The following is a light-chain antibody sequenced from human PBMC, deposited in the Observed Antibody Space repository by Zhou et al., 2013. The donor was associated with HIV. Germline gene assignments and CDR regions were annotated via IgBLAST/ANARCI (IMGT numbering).Light chain of an antibody. CDR1: QGIYSA. J-gene: IGKJ1*01. CDR3: QQYNSPPWT. CDR2: ATS. Sequence: DIQMTQSPSSLSASVGDRVTITCRASQGIYSALDWYQQKPGKAPKCLIFATSSLQSGVPSRFSGSGSGTQFTLTISGLQPDDFAIYYCQQYNSPPWTFGKGPRWKS. V-gene: IGKV1-17*01.